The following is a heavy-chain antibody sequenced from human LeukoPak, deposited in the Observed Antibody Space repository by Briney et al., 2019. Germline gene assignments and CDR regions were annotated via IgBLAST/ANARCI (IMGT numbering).Heavy chain of an antibody. Sequence: PGGSLRLSCAASAFTFSSYGMHWVRQAPGKGLEWVALISYDRSDKYYADSVKGRFTISRDNSKNTLYLQMNSLRADDTAVYYCAKDISGGDCPDYWGQGTLVTVSS. CDR1: AFTFSSYG. D-gene: IGHD2-21*02. J-gene: IGHJ4*02. V-gene: IGHV3-30*18. CDR3: AKDISGGDCPDY. CDR2: ISYDRSDK.